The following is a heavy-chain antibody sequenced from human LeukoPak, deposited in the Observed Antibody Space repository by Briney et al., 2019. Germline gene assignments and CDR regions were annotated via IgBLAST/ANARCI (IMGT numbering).Heavy chain of an antibody. D-gene: IGHD6-13*01. J-gene: IGHJ6*02. CDR1: GGSFSGYY. CDR2: INHSGST. Sequence: SETLSLTCAVYGGSFSGYYWSWIRQPPGKGLEWIGEINHSGSTNYNPSLKSRVTISVDTSKNQFSLKLSSVTAADTAVYYCARERSSSWYYDSSMDVWGQGTTVTVSS. CDR3: ARERSSSWYYDSSMDV. V-gene: IGHV4-34*01.